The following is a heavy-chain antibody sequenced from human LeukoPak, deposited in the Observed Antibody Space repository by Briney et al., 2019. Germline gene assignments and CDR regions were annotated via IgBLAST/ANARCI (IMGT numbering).Heavy chain of an antibody. V-gene: IGHV1-2*06. D-gene: IGHD3-3*01. J-gene: IGHJ5*02. Sequence: ASVNVSCKASGYTFTGYYMHWVRQAPGQGLERMGRINPNSGGTNYAQKFQGRVTMTRDTSISTAYMELSRLRSDDTAVYYCARAEDDFWSGYLNWFDPWGQGTLVTVSS. CDR1: GYTFTGYY. CDR3: ARAEDDFWSGYLNWFDP. CDR2: INPNSGGT.